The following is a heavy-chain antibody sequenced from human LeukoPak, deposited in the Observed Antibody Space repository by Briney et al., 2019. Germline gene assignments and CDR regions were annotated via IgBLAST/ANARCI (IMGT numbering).Heavy chain of an antibody. CDR1: GGSISSYY. Sequence: SETLSLTCTVSGGSISSYYWNWIRQPPGKGLEWIGYIYYSGSTNYNPSLKSRVTISVDTSKNQFSLKLSSVTAADTAVFYCAREGAGSYLDYWGQGTLVTVSS. V-gene: IGHV4-59*12. CDR2: IYYSGST. D-gene: IGHD1-26*01. J-gene: IGHJ4*02. CDR3: AREGAGSYLDY.